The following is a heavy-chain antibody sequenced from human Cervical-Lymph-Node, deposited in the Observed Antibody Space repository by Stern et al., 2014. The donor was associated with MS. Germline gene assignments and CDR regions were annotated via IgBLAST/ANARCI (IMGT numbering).Heavy chain of an antibody. J-gene: IGHJ5*02. D-gene: IGHD6-13*01. Sequence: QVTLRESGPTLVKPTQTLTLTCTFSGFSLTTNGVGVGWIRQPPGKALEWLALIYLDDDKRYSPALNNRLTVTRDSSKNQVVLTMTNMDPVDTATYYCAPRPTITSALKVYFDPWCQGTLVTVSS. CDR2: IYLDDDK. CDR3: APRPTITSALKVYFDP. V-gene: IGHV2-5*02. CDR1: GFSLTTNGVG.